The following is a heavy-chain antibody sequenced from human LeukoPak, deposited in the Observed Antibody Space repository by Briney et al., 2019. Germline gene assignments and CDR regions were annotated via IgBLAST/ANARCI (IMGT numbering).Heavy chain of an antibody. J-gene: IGHJ4*02. CDR1: GFTFSSYA. V-gene: IGHV3-30-3*01. CDR3: AKDAAAAGTFDY. CDR2: ISYDGSNK. Sequence: GRSLRLSCAASGFTFSSYAMHWVRQAPGKGLEWVAVISYDGSNKYYADSVKGRFTISRDNSKNTLYLQMNSLRAEDTAVYYCAKDAAAAGTFDYWGQGTLVTVSS. D-gene: IGHD6-13*01.